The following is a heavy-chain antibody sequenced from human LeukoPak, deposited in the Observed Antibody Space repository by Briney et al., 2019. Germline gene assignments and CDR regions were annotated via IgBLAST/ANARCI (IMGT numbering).Heavy chain of an antibody. CDR2: IRSKASGGTT. V-gene: IGHV3-49*04. CDR1: GFTFGDYA. D-gene: IGHD3-10*01. J-gene: IGHJ5*02. CDR3: NRGDGSGSS. Sequence: GGSLRLSCTASGFTFGDYAMSRVRQPPGKGLEWVGFIRSKASGGTTEYAASVKGRLTTSRDDSKSIAYLQMNSLKTEDTAVYYCNRGDGSGSSWGQGALVTVSS.